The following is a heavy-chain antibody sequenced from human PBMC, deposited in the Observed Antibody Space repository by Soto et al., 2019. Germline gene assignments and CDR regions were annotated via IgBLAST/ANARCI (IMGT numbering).Heavy chain of an antibody. CDR3: ASLLITIFGVADAFDI. J-gene: IGHJ3*02. V-gene: IGHV1-69*13. D-gene: IGHD3-3*01. CDR2: IIPIFGTA. Sequence: SVKVSCKASGGTFSSYAISWVRQAPGQGLEWMGGIIPIFGTANYAQKFQGRVTITADESTCTAYMELSSLRSEDTAVYYCASLLITIFGVADAFDIWGQGTMVTVSS. CDR1: GGTFSSYA.